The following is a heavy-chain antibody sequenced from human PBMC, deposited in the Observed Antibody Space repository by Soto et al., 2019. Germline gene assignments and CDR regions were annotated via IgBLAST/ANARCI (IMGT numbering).Heavy chain of an antibody. J-gene: IGHJ6*02. D-gene: IGHD5-18*01. Sequence: QVQLVPSGAEVKKPGASVKVSCKASGYTFTSYGISWVRQAPGQGLEWMGWISAYNGNTNYAQKLQGRVTMTTDTSASTAYMELRSLRSDDTAVYYCARSGYSYGWGMGNGMDVWGQGTTVTVSS. V-gene: IGHV1-18*04. CDR3: ARSGYSYGWGMGNGMDV. CDR2: ISAYNGNT. CDR1: GYTFTSYG.